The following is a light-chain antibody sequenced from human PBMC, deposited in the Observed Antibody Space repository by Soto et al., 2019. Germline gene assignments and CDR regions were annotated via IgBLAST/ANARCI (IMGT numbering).Light chain of an antibody. V-gene: IGLV4-60*02. J-gene: IGLJ2*01. Sequence: QPVLTQSSSASASLGSSVKLTCSLSSGHSSYIIAWHQQQPGKAPRYLMKVEGSGSYNKGSGVPDRFSGSSSGADRYLTISNLQFEDEADYYCETWDSNSRLFGGGTQLTVL. CDR2: VEGSGSY. CDR1: SGHSSYI. CDR3: ETWDSNSRL.